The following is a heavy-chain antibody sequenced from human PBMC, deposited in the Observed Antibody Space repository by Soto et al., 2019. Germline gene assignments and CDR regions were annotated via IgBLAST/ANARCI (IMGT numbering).Heavy chain of an antibody. CDR1: GFTFSSYE. Sequence: GGSLRLSCAASGFTFSSYEMNWVRQAPGKGLEWVSYISSSGSTIYYADSVKGRFTISRDNAKNSLYLQMNSLRAEDTAVYYCARDGFSSSSGWYPSYYYYGMDVWGQGTTVTVSS. D-gene: IGHD6-19*01. CDR2: ISSSGSTI. V-gene: IGHV3-48*03. J-gene: IGHJ6*02. CDR3: ARDGFSSSSGWYPSYYYYGMDV.